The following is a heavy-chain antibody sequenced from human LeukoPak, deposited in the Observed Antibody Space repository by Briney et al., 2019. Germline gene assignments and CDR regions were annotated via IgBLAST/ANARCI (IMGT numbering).Heavy chain of an antibody. D-gene: IGHD3-10*01. Sequence: PGGSLRLSCEASGFTFSSYDMNWVRQAPGKGLEWVSVISGSGGSTDYADSVKGRFSISRENSKNTLYLQMNSLRAEDTAVYYCAKGQLWFGEFSYFDYWGQGTLVTVSS. CDR3: AKGQLWFGEFSYFDY. CDR1: GFTFSSYD. V-gene: IGHV3-23*01. J-gene: IGHJ4*02. CDR2: ISGSGGST.